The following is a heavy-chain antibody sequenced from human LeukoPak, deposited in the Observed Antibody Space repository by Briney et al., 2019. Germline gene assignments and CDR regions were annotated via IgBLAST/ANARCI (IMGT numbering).Heavy chain of an antibody. CDR3: ARDYGTNRRAFDI. CDR1: GFTFSNFW. D-gene: IGHD4/OR15-4a*01. V-gene: IGHV3-74*01. Sequence: QPGGSLRLSCAGSGFTFSNFWIHWVRQAPGEGLVWVSRINSDGTTTNYADSVRGRFTISRDNAKNTLYLQMNSLRVEDTAIYYCARDYGTNRRAFDIWGQGTMVTVSS. CDR2: INSDGTTT. J-gene: IGHJ3*02.